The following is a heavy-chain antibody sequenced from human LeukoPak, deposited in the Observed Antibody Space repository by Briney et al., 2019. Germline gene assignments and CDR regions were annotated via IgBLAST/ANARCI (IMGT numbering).Heavy chain of an antibody. CDR3: ARSGPGAITIVVVPAAVPRYNWFDP. CDR1: GYTFTSYY. V-gene: IGHV1-46*01. D-gene: IGHD2-2*01. CDR2: INPSGGST. J-gene: IGHJ5*02. Sequence: ASVKVSCKASGYTFTSYYMNWVRQAPGQGLEWMGIINPSGGSTSYAQKFQGRVTMTRDTSTSTVYMELSSLRSEDTAVYYCARSGPGAITIVVVPAAVPRYNWFDPWGQGTLVTVSS.